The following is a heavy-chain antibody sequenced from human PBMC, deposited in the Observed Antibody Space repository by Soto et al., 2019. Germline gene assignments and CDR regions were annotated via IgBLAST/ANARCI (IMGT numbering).Heavy chain of an antibody. J-gene: IGHJ5*02. Sequence: QVQLVQSGAEVKKPGSSVKVSCKASGGTFSSYAISWVRQAPGQGLEWMGGIIPIFGTANYAQKFQGRVTITADESTSTAYMELSSLRSEDTAVYYCARPNAIAARPGWYNWFDPCGQGTLVTVSS. V-gene: IGHV1-69*01. CDR1: GGTFSSYA. CDR3: ARPNAIAARPGWYNWFDP. CDR2: IIPIFGTA. D-gene: IGHD6-6*01.